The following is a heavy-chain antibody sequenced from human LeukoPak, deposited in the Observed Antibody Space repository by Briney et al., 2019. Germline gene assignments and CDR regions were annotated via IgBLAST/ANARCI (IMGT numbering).Heavy chain of an antibody. D-gene: IGHD3-10*01. Sequence: SETLSLTCTVSGGSISSSSYYWGWIRQPPGKGLEWIGSIYYSGSTYYNPPLKSRVTISVDTSKNQFSLKLSSVTAADTAVYYCARDTEGGDYYGFYYYYYMDVWGKGTTVTVSS. CDR2: IYYSGST. V-gene: IGHV4-39*07. CDR1: GGSISSSSYY. CDR3: ARDTEGGDYYGFYYYYYMDV. J-gene: IGHJ6*03.